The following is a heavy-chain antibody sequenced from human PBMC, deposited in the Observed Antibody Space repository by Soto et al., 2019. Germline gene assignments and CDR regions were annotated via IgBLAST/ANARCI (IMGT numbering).Heavy chain of an antibody. J-gene: IGHJ3*02. V-gene: IGHV6-1*01. CDR2: TYYRSKWYN. Sequence: SQTLSLTCAISGDSVSSNSAAWNWFKQSPSRDLEWLGRTYYRSKWYNDYAVSLTSRITISPDTSKKQFSLQLNSVTPEDTAVYYCAREATDAFDIWGQGTMVTVSS. CDR3: AREATDAFDI. CDR1: GDSVSSNSAA.